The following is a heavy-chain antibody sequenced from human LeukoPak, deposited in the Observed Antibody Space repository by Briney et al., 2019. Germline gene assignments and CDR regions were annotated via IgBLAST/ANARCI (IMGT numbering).Heavy chain of an antibody. D-gene: IGHD3-10*01. J-gene: IGHJ6*03. V-gene: IGHV4-61*08. CDR1: GDSISSGGYS. CDR3: ARGRSSMVRGYYYYYMDV. Sequence: SETLSLTCVVSGDSISSGGYSWSWIRQTPGKGLEWIGYIYYSGSTNYNPSLKSRVTISVDTSKNQFSLKLSSVTAADTAVYYCARGRSSMVRGYYYYYMDVWGKGTTVTISS. CDR2: IYYSGST.